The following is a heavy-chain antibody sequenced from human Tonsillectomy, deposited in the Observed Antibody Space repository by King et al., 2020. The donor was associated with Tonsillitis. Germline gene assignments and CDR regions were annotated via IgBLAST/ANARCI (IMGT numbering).Heavy chain of an antibody. V-gene: IGHV4-31*03. CDR2: FSYNGKT. CDR3: ARTTDYSDYEAY. J-gene: IGHJ4*02. Sequence: QLQESGPGLVKPSQPLSLTCTVSGASVGSGNYYWGWIRQHPGQGLEWIGCFSYNGKTYYNPSLQTRVSISLDTAENQFSLKVNSVTAADTAIYYCARTTDYSDYEAYWGQGTLVTVSS. CDR1: GASVGSGNYY. D-gene: IGHD4-11*01.